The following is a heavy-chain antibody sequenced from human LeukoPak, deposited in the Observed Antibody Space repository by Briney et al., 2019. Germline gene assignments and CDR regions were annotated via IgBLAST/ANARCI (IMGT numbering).Heavy chain of an antibody. Sequence: PSETLSLTCTVSGYSISSGYYWGWIRQPPGKGLEWIGSIYHSGSTYYNPSLKSRVTISVDTSKNQFSLKLSSVTAADTAVYYCARGGYALISPFDYWGQGTLVTVSS. CDR1: GYSISSGYY. CDR2: IYHSGST. D-gene: IGHD3-16*01. J-gene: IGHJ4*02. V-gene: IGHV4-38-2*02. CDR3: ARGGYALISPFDY.